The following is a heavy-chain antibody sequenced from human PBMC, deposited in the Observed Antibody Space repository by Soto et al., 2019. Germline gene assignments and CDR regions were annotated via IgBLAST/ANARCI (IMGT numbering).Heavy chain of an antibody. CDR2: LSHAETP. CDR3: ARGGGYDSFDF. D-gene: IGHD3-3*01. V-gene: IGHV4-30-2*06. J-gene: IGHJ4*02. Sequence: SEALSLPYSGSAVTLGTGGESRSWHRSSAGEGVEWLGYLSHAETPYHNPSFQSRLSLSIDTTRNQFSPSLSSMTAAAKTLYYSARGGGYDSFDFWGQGIQVTVSS. CDR1: AVTLGTGGES.